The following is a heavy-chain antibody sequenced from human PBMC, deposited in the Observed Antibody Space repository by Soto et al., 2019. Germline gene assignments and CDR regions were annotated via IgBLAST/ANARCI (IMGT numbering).Heavy chain of an antibody. Sequence: QVQLVQSGAEVKKPGSSVKVSCKASGDTFISYAISWVRQAPGQGPEWMGGLIPIFDTPKYAQKFQGRVTITADESTSTAYMELGSLKFEDTAVYYCARALGERRFGAMDVWGQGTTVTVSS. V-gene: IGHV1-69*01. CDR1: GDTFISYA. J-gene: IGHJ6*02. CDR2: LIPIFDTP. CDR3: ARALGERRFGAMDV. D-gene: IGHD3-10*01.